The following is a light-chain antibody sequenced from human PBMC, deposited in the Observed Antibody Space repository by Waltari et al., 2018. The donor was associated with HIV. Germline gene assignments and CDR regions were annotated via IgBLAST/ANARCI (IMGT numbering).Light chain of an antibody. CDR3: QSYDSSNHWV. CDR1: SGSIASNY. J-gene: IGLJ3*02. V-gene: IGLV6-57*02. CDR2: EDN. Sequence: NFMLTQPHSVSESPGKTVTISCTGSSGSIASNYVQWYQQRPGSAPTTVIYEDNQSPSGVPDRFSGSIDSSSNAASLTISGLTTEDEADYYCQSYDSSNHWVFGGGTKLTVL.